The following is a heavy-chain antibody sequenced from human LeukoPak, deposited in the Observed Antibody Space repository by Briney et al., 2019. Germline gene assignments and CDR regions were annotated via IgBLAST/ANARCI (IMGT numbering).Heavy chain of an antibody. CDR3: ARIPDLGSSGWRPNDAFDI. D-gene: IGHD6-19*01. CDR1: GFTFSSYA. J-gene: IGHJ3*02. CDR2: ISYDGSNK. V-gene: IGHV3-30-3*01. Sequence: GRSLRLSCAASGFTFSSYAMHWVRQAPGKGLEWVAVISYDGSNKYYADSVKGRFTISRDNSKNTLYLQMNSLRAEDTAVYYCARIPDLGSSGWRPNDAFDIWGQGTMVTVSS.